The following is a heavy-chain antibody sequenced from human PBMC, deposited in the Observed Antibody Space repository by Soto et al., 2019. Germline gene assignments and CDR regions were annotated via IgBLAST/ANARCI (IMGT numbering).Heavy chain of an antibody. V-gene: IGHV3-30*18. J-gene: IGHJ4*02. CDR2: ISYDGSNK. D-gene: IGHD3-10*01. CDR1: GFTFSSYG. Sequence: QVQLVESGGGVVQPGRSLRLSCAASGFTFSSYGMHWVRQAPGKGLEWVAVISYDGSNKYYADSVKGRFTISRDNSKNTLYLQMNSLRAEDTAVYYCAKGTYYGSGSYYPSFDYWGQGTLVTVSS. CDR3: AKGTYYGSGSYYPSFDY.